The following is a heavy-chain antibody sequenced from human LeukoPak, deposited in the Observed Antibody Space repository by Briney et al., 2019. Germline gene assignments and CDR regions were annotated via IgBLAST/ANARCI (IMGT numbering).Heavy chain of an antibody. CDR2: INPNRGGT. Sequence: ASVKVSCKASGYTFTGYYMHWVRQAPGQGLEWMGWINPNRGGTNYAQKFQGRVTMTRDTSISTAYMELSRLRSDDTAVYYCARGGGGGYDLVDYWGQGTLVPVSS. J-gene: IGHJ4*02. CDR3: ARGGGGGYDLVDY. V-gene: IGHV1-2*02. CDR1: GYTFTGYY. D-gene: IGHD5-12*01.